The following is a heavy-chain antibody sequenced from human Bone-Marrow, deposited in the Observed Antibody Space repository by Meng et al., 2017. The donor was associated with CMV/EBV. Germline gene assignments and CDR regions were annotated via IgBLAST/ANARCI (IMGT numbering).Heavy chain of an antibody. Sequence: GGSLRLSCAASGFNSSTYWMSWVRQAPGKGPEWVANINQDGRAKYHVGSLQGRFTISRDNAKNSLYLQMNSLRAEDAAVYYCATLSTGVPWFDPWGQGTLVTVSS. CDR2: INQDGRAK. V-gene: IGHV3-7*01. CDR3: ATLSTGVPWFDP. D-gene: IGHD3-10*01. CDR1: GFNSSTYW. J-gene: IGHJ5*02.